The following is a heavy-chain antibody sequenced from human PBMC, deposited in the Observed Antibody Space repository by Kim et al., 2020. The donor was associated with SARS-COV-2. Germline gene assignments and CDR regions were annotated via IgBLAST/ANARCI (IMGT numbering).Heavy chain of an antibody. CDR2: VSYDGSNK. D-gene: IGHD1-26*01. CDR1: GFTFSSYA. J-gene: IGHJ4*02. Sequence: GGSLRLSCAASGFTFSSYAMHWVRQAPGKGLEWVAIVSYDGSNKYYADSVKGRFTISRDNSKNTQYLQMNSLRAEDTAVYYCARGGGSYYSPFDYWGQGTLVTVSS. CDR3: ARGGGSYYSPFDY. V-gene: IGHV3-30*04.